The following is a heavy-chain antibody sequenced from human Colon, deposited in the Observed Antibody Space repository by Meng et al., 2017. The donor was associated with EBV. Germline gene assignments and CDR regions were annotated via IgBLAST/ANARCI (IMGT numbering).Heavy chain of an antibody. V-gene: IGHV4-4*02. CDR2: IFHSGST. CDR3: ASSDYYGSGSYYP. D-gene: IGHD3-10*01. CDR1: GGSISSNNW. J-gene: IGHJ5*02. Sequence: QVQLQESGQGLGKPSGTLSLTCAVSGGSISSNNWWSWVRQPPGKGLEWIGEIFHSGSTKHNPSLKSRVTMSMDKSKNQFSLRLSSVTAADTAVYYCASSDYYGSGSYYPWGQGTLVTVSS.